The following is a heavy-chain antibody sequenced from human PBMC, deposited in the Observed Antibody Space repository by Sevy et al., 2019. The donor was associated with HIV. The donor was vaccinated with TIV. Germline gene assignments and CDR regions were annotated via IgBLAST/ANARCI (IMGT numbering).Heavy chain of an antibody. D-gene: IGHD6-19*01. V-gene: IGHV3-48*01. CDR2: ISSSSTTT. Sequence: GGSLRLSCAASGFTFISYSMNWARQAPGKGLEWVSYISSSSTTTYYADSVQGRFTVSRDNAKNSLYLQMNNLRAEDTAVYYCASRSEWYGNYYYYYGMDVWGQGTTVTVSS. CDR3: ASRSEWYGNYYYYYGMDV. CDR1: GFTFISYS. J-gene: IGHJ6*02.